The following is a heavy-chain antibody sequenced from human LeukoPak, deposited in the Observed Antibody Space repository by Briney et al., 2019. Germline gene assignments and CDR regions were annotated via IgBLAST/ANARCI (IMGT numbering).Heavy chain of an antibody. CDR3: ARVGGYSGYAVI. CDR2: IYYSGST. J-gene: IGHJ4*02. V-gene: IGHV4-39*01. CDR1: GGSISSGSYY. D-gene: IGHD5-12*01. Sequence: SETLSLTCTVSGGSISSGSYYWGWIRQPPGKGLEWIGTIYYSGSTYYNPSLKSRVTISVDTSKNRFSLKLSSVTAADTAVYYCARVGGYSGYAVIWGQGTLVTVSS.